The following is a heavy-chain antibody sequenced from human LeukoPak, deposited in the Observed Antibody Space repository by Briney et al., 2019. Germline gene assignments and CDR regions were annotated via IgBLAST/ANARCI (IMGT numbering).Heavy chain of an antibody. Sequence: SETLSLTCAVSGVSISSSSWWSWVRHPPGKGLEWTVVIYHRGGTNYNPSLKSRVTISVDKSKNQFSLKLSSVTAADTAAYYFARGTVVVPAARDYYYYGMAVWGKGTTVTVSS. CDR2: IYHRGGT. J-gene: IGHJ6*04. D-gene: IGHD2-2*01. CDR1: GVSISSSSW. V-gene: IGHV4-4*02. CDR3: ARGTVVVPAARDYYYYGMAV.